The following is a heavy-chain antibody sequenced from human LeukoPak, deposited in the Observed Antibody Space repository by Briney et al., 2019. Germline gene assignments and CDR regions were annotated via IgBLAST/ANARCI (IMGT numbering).Heavy chain of an antibody. V-gene: IGHV4-34*01. J-gene: IGHJ6*02. Sequence: PSETLSLTCAVYGGPFSGYYWSWIRQPPGKGLEWIGEINHRGSTNYNPSLKSRVTISVDTSKNQFSLKLSSVTAADTAVYYCARGANFYYYGMDVWGQGTTVTVSS. CDR2: INHRGST. CDR3: ARGANFYYYGMDV. CDR1: GGPFSGYY. D-gene: IGHD2-15*01.